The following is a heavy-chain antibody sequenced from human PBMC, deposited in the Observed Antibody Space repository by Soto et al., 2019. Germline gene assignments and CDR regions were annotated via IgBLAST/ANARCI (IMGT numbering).Heavy chain of an antibody. V-gene: IGHV3-23*01. CDR2: ISGSSDT. J-gene: IGHJ1*01. CDR3: ATYGGDSGGYEYFQR. D-gene: IGHD4-17*01. Sequence: EVQLLESGGGLEPPGGSLRLSCVTSGFTFTSYGMSWVRQAPGKGLEWVSAISGSSDTYYSDSVKGRFTISRDNSRSTLYQQMNSLRAEDKAVYYCATYGGDSGGYEYFQRWGQGCLVTVSS. CDR1: GFTFTSYG.